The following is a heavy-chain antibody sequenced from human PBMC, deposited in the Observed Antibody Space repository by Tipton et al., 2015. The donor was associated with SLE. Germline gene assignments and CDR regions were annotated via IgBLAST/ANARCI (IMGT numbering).Heavy chain of an antibody. CDR3: ARGAYYDFLGGY. D-gene: IGHD3-3*01. Sequence: AASGSTFSRYAMYWVRQAPGKGLEWVSVISYDGSNEDYVDSMKGRFTISRDNAKNSLYLQMNSLRAEDTAVYYCARGAYYDFLGGYWGQGTLVTVSS. J-gene: IGHJ4*02. V-gene: IGHV3-30*04. CDR2: ISYDGSNE. CDR1: GSTFSRYA.